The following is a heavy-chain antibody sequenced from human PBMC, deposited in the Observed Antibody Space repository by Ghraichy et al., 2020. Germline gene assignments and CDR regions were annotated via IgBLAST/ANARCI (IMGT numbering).Heavy chain of an antibody. CDR1: GFTFSSYS. D-gene: IGHD2-15*01. Sequence: GSLRLSCAASGFTFSSYSMNWVRQAPGKGLEWVSSISSSSSYIYYADSVKGRFTISRDNAKNSLYLQMNSLRAEDTAVYYCARRQVVAVENDAFDIWGQGTMVTVSS. J-gene: IGHJ3*02. CDR2: ISSSSSYI. V-gene: IGHV3-21*01. CDR3: ARRQVVAVENDAFDI.